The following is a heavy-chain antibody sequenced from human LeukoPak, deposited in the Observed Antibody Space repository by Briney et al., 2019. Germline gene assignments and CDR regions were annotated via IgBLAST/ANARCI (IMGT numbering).Heavy chain of an antibody. V-gene: IGHV4-59*01. CDR1: GGSITSYY. Sequence: SETLSLTCTVSGGSITSYYWSWIRQPPGKGLEWIGYIYYSGTTNYNPSLKSRVTISVDTSKNQISLKVNSVTAADTAVYYCVRSRSGAYGWFVLWGRETLVTVSS. J-gene: IGHJ4*02. D-gene: IGHD2-15*01. CDR2: IYYSGTT. CDR3: VRSRSGAYGWFVL.